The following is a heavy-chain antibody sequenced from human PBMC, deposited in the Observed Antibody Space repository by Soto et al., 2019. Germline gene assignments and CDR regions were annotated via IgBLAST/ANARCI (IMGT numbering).Heavy chain of an antibody. Sequence: GASVKVSYRASGGTFSSYAISWVRQAPGQGLEWMGGIIPIFGTANYAQKFQGRVTITADESTSKAYMELSSLRSEDTAVYYCASRYYYDSSGYYQKKPTLDYCGQGTLVTFSS. J-gene: IGHJ4*02. V-gene: IGHV1-69*13. D-gene: IGHD3-22*01. CDR1: GGTFSSYA. CDR2: IIPIFGTA. CDR3: ASRYYYDSSGYYQKKPTLDY.